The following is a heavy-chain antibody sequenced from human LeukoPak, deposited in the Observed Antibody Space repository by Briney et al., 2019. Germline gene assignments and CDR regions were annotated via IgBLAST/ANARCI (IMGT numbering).Heavy chain of an antibody. CDR3: ARTQNWFDP. J-gene: IGHJ5*02. V-gene: IGHV5-51*01. CDR1: GYTFTNYW. CDR2: IYTGDSTT. Sequence: GESLKISCKASGYTFTNYWIGWVRQMPGKGLEWMGIIYTGDSTTRYSPSFQGQVTMSADKSISTAYLQWSSLKASDSAIYYCARTQNWFDPWGQGTPVTVSS.